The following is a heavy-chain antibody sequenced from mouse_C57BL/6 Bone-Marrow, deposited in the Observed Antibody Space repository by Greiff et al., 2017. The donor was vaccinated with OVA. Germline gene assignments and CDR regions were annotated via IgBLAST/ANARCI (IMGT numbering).Heavy chain of an antibody. Sequence: EVHLVDSGGGLVQSGRSLRLSCATSGFTFGDFYLEWVRQAPGKGLEWIAASRNKVNDYTTEYSASVKGRFIVSRDTSQSILYLQMNALRAEDTAIYYCARDDYYWYFDVWGTGTTVTVSS. V-gene: IGHV7-1*01. CDR2: SRNKVNDYTT. CDR3: ARDDYYWYFDV. J-gene: IGHJ1*03. CDR1: GFTFGDFY.